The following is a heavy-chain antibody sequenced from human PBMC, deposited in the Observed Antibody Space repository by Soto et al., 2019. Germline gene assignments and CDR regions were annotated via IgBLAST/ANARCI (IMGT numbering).Heavy chain of an antibody. Sequence: ASVKVPCKASGYTFTGYYMHWVRQAPGQGLEWMGWINPNSGGTNYAQKFQGRVTMTRDTSTSTAYMELSRLRSDGTAVYYCETGEVSGAFDIWGQGTMVTVSS. CDR2: INPNSGGT. CDR1: GYTFTGYY. D-gene: IGHD7-27*01. V-gene: IGHV1-2*02. J-gene: IGHJ3*02. CDR3: ETGEVSGAFDI.